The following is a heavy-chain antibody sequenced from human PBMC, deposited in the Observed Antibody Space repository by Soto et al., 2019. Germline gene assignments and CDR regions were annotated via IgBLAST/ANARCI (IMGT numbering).Heavy chain of an antibody. J-gene: IGHJ4*02. CDR3: ARHDGSGTF. D-gene: IGHD3-10*01. Sequence: PSETLSLACTVSGGSISSSSYYWGWIRQPPGKGLEWIGSIYYSGSTYYNPSLKSRVTISVDTSKNQFSLRLSSVTAADTAVYYCARHDGSGTFWGQGTLVTVSS. CDR1: GGSISSSSYY. V-gene: IGHV4-39*01. CDR2: IYYSGST.